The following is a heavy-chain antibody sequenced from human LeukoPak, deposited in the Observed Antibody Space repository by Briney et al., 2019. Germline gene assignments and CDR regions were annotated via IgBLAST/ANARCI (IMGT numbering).Heavy chain of an antibody. D-gene: IGHD5-18*01. J-gene: IGHJ4*02. CDR3: ATNSLGGSSYGYHY. CDR1: GGSISSGGYY. V-gene: IGHV4-39*07. CDR2: IYYSGST. Sequence: SETLSLTCTVSGGSISSGGYYWSWIRQPPGKGLEWIGSIYYSGSTYYNPSLKSRVTISVDTSKNQFSLKLSSVTAADTAVYYCATNSLGGSSYGYHYWGQGTLVTVSS.